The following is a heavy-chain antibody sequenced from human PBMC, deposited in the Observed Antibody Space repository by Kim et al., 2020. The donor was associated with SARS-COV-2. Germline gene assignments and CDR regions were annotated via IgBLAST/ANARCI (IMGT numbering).Heavy chain of an antibody. CDR3: ASVVAVVGAMDV. CDR2: IYSGDTT. D-gene: IGHD2-15*01. J-gene: IGHJ6*02. CDR1: GFSVSNNY. Sequence: GGSLRLSCAASGFSVSNNYMKWVRQAPGKGLEWVSIIYSGDTTYYADSVKGRFTISRHNSDNTVYLQMNSLRADDTAVYYCASVVAVVGAMDVWGQGTTVTVSS. V-gene: IGHV3-53*04.